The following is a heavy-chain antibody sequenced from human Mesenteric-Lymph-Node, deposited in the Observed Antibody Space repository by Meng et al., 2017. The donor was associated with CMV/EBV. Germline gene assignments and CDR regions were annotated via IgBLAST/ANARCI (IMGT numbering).Heavy chain of an antibody. J-gene: IGHJ4*02. CDR3: ASAPGWELPFDY. D-gene: IGHD1-26*01. CDR1: GGSISSTNL. Sequence: CAVSGGSISSTNLWSWVRQPPGKGLEWIGEIYHSGSTNYNPSLKSRVAISVDKSKNQFSLKLSSVTAADTAVYYCASAPGWELPFDYWGQGTLVTVSS. CDR2: IYHSGST. V-gene: IGHV4-4*02.